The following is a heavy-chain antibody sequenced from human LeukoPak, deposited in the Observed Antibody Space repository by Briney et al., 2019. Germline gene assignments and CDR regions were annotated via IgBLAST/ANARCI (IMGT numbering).Heavy chain of an antibody. Sequence: PGGSLRLSCAASGFTFSNAWMSWVRQAPGKGLEWVGRIRSNADGGTAEYTVPVKGRFTISRDDSKTTLHLQMNSLKTEDTAVYYCFTSGRKDTYGYYWGQGALVTVSS. CDR2: IRSNADGGTA. D-gene: IGHD5-24*01. J-gene: IGHJ4*02. V-gene: IGHV3-15*01. CDR3: FTSGRKDTYGYY. CDR1: GFTFSNAW.